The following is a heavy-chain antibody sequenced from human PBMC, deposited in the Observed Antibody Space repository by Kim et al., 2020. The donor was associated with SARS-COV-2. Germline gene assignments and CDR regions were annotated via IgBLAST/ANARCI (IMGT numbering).Heavy chain of an antibody. Sequence: SVKVSCKASGGTFSSYAISWVRQAPGQGLEWMGGIIPIFGTANYAQKFQGRVTITADESTSTAYMELSSLRSEDTAVYYCAWGHSSGSLYYFDYWGQGTLVTVSS. CDR1: GGTFSSYA. CDR2: IIPIFGTA. CDR3: AWGHSSGSLYYFDY. D-gene: IGHD3-22*01. J-gene: IGHJ4*02. V-gene: IGHV1-69*13.